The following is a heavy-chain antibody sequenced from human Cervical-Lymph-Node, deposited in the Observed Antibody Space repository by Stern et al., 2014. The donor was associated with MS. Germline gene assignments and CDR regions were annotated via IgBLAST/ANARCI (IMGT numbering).Heavy chain of an antibody. J-gene: IGHJ2*01. CDR2: ISWNSGSI. Sequence: EVQLVESGGGLVQPGRSLRLSCAASGFTFDDYAMHWVRQAPGKGLEWVSGISWNSGSIDYADSVKGRFTISRDNAKNSLYLQMNSLRAEDTALYYCAKADDYYDSSGYLYWYFDLWGRGTLVTVSS. D-gene: IGHD3-22*01. CDR3: AKADDYYDSSGYLYWYFDL. V-gene: IGHV3-9*01. CDR1: GFTFDDYA.